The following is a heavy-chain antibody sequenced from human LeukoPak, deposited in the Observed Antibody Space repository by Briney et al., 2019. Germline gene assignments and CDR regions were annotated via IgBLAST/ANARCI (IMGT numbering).Heavy chain of an antibody. Sequence: GGSLRLSCAASGFTVSSNEMSWVRQAPGKGLEWVSSISGGSTYYADSRKGRFTISRDNSKNTLYLHMHSLRAEDTAVYYCARDWERQSHDAFDIWGQGTMVTVSS. D-gene: IGHD3-16*01. CDR1: GFTVSSNE. V-gene: IGHV3-38-3*01. J-gene: IGHJ3*02. CDR3: ARDWERQSHDAFDI. CDR2: ISGGST.